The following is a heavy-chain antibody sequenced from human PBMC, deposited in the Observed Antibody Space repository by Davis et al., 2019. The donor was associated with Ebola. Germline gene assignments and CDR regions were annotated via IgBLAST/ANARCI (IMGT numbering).Heavy chain of an antibody. Sequence: GESLKISCATSGFTFNNYVMSWVRQAPGKGLEWVSTIIGSADMTYYADSVKGRFTISRDDSKNTLFLQMNSLRAEDTALYYCAKHLYSSAWYDYFDYWGQGTLVTVS. CDR3: AKHLYSSAWYDYFDY. V-gene: IGHV3-23*01. J-gene: IGHJ4*02. CDR2: IIGSADMT. CDR1: GFTFNNYV. D-gene: IGHD6-19*01.